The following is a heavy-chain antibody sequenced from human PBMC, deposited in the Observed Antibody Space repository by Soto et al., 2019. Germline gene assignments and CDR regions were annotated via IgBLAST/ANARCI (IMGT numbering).Heavy chain of an antibody. J-gene: IGHJ4*02. CDR3: ARRAVTTFLLDY. CDR2: IIPIFGTA. CDR1: GGTFSSYA. Sequence: ASVKVSCKASGGTFSSYAISWVRQAPGQGLEWMGGIIPIFGTANYAQKFQGRVTITADESTSTAYMELSSLRSEDTAVYYCARRAVTTFLLDYWGQGTLVTVSS. V-gene: IGHV1-69*13. D-gene: IGHD4-17*01.